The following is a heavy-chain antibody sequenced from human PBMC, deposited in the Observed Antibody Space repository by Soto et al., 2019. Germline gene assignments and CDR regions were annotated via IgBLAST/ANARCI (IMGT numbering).Heavy chain of an antibody. Sequence: QVQLQESGPRLVKPSETLSLTCSVSGDSISSYYWSWIRQPPGKGLEWIGYIYYSGSTNYNPSFKSRVTISVDTPKNQFSLKLTSVTAADTAVYYCARGVATIGPWGQGTLVTGSS. CDR1: GDSISSYY. CDR2: IYYSGST. J-gene: IGHJ5*02. D-gene: IGHD5-12*01. CDR3: ARGVATIGP. V-gene: IGHV4-59*01.